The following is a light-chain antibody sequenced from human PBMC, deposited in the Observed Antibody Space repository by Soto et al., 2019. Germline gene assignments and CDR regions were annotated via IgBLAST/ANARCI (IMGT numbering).Light chain of an antibody. CDR3: QQGYSGWT. Sequence: DIVLTPSPGTLSLSPGAKATLSCRASQSVGDTFLSWYQQTPGLAPRLLIYGASTRATGIPARFSGSGSGTDFTLTISRLEPEDFAVYYCQQGYSGWTFGQGTKVDI. J-gene: IGKJ1*01. CDR2: GAS. CDR1: QSVGDTF. V-gene: IGKV3-20*01.